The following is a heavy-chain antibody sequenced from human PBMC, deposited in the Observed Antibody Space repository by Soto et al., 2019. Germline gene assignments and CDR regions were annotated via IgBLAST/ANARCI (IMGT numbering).Heavy chain of an antibody. CDR1: GGTFSSYA. Sequence: ASVKVSCKASGGTFSSYAMSWVRQAPGQGLEWMGWISAYNGNTNYAQKLQGRVTMTTDTSTSTAYMELRSLRSDDTAVYYCAKAPGYSYGGSAFDIWGQGTMVTVSS. J-gene: IGHJ3*02. V-gene: IGHV1-18*01. CDR3: AKAPGYSYGGSAFDI. CDR2: ISAYNGNT. D-gene: IGHD5-18*01.